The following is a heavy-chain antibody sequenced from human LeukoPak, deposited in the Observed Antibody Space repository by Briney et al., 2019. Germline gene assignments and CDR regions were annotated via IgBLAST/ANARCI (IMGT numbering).Heavy chain of an antibody. CDR3: AKGDTPNSGPSGAFDI. J-gene: IGHJ3*02. CDR1: RFTFSTYA. D-gene: IGHD1-26*01. V-gene: IGHV3-23*01. CDR2: ITGSGGST. Sequence: GGSLRLSCAASRFTFSTYAMNWVRQAPGKGVEWVSAITGSGGSTYYADSVKGRFTISRDNSKNTLYLQMNSLRAEDTAVYYCAKGDTPNSGPSGAFDIWGQGTVVTVSS.